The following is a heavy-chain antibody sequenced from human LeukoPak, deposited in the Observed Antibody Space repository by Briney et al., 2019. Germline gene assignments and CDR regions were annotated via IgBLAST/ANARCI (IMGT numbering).Heavy chain of an antibody. Sequence: GGSLRLSCAASGFTFSSYAMHWVRQAPGKGLERVAVISYDGSNKYYADSVKGRFTISRDNSKNTLYLQMNSLRAEDTAVYYCARDFRVAGPEYFQHWGQGTLVTVSS. CDR2: ISYDGSNK. V-gene: IGHV3-30*04. J-gene: IGHJ1*01. CDR3: ARDFRVAGPEYFQH. CDR1: GFTFSSYA. D-gene: IGHD6-19*01.